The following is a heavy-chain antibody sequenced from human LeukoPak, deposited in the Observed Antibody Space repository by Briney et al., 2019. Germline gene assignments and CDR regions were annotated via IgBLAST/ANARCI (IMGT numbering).Heavy chain of an antibody. V-gene: IGHV4-34*01. J-gene: IGHJ4*02. Sequence: SETLSLTCAVYGGSFSGYYWSWIRQPPGKGLEWIGEINHSGSTNYNPSLKSRVTISVDTSKNQFSLKLSSVTAADTAVYYCARGSQLGNFDYWGQGTLVTVSS. CDR3: ARGSQLGNFDY. CDR1: GGSFSGYY. D-gene: IGHD6-6*01. CDR2: INHSGST.